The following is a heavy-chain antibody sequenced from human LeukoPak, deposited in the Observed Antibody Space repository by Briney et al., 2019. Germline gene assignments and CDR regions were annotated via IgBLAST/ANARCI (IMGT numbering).Heavy chain of an antibody. V-gene: IGHV5-51*01. D-gene: IGHD3-22*01. J-gene: IGHJ4*02. Sequence: GESLKISCKGSGYSLTSYWIGWVRQVPGKGLEWMGIIYPGDSDTRYSPSFQGQVTISADKSISTAYLQWSSLKASDTAMYYCARCNYYDSSGIDYWGQGTLVTVSS. CDR3: ARCNYYDSSGIDY. CDR2: IYPGDSDT. CDR1: GYSLTSYW.